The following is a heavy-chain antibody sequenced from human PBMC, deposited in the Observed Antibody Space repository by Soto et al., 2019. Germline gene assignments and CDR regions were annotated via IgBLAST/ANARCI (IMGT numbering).Heavy chain of an antibody. V-gene: IGHV5-51*01. CDR2: IYPGDSDT. CDR1: GYSFTSYW. J-gene: IGHJ5*02. CDR3: ARLLRRSTSDKPTDMWFDP. D-gene: IGHD2-2*01. Sequence: GESLKISCKGSGYSFTSYWIGWVRQMPGKGLEWMGIIYPGDSDTRYSPSFQGQVTISADKSISTAYLQWSSLKASDTAMYYCARLLRRSTSDKPTDMWFDPWGQGTLVTVSS.